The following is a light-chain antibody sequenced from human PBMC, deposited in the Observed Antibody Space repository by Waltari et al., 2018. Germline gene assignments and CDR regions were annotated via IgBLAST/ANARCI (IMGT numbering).Light chain of an antibody. J-gene: IGKJ1*01. CDR3: QQYNDWPRT. Sequence: EIVMTQSPATLSVSPGERSTLSCRASQSISSNLAWYQQKPGQAHRLLIYCASTRATGIPVRFSGSGSGTDFTLTISSLQSEDFAVYHCQQYNDWPRTFGQGTKVEIK. CDR2: CAS. CDR1: QSISSN. V-gene: IGKV3-15*01.